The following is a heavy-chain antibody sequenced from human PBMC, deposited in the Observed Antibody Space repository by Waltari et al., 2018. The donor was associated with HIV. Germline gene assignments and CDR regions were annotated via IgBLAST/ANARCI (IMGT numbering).Heavy chain of an antibody. CDR1: GGSISSSRHY. Sequence: QLQLQESGPGLVKPSETLSLTCIVSGGSISSSRHYWGWIRQPPGKGLGWLATISSRWSSFYSRSLNGGLSISVGKAKNRLSRRLSSVAAADTAVYYCARHLNHGDDYVWGSYRPFDYWGQGTLVTVSS. CDR3: ARHLNHGDDYVWGSYRPFDY. D-gene: IGHD3-16*02. CDR2: ISSRWSS. V-gene: IGHV4-39*01. J-gene: IGHJ4*02.